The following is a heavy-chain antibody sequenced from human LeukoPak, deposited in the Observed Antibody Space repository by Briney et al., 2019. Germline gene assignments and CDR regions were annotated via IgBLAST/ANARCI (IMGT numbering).Heavy chain of an antibody. CDR1: GFTFSSYW. D-gene: IGHD2/OR15-2a*01. J-gene: IGHJ4*02. V-gene: IGHV3-7*05. Sequence: GGSLRLSCAASGFTFSSYWMSWVRQAPGKGLEWVANIKQDGSEKCYVGSVKGRFAISRDNAKNSLYLQMNSLRAEDTAVYYCARGPPCREYCSLEFYFDYWGQGTLVTVSS. CDR3: ARGPPCREYCSLEFYFDY. CDR2: IKQDGSEK.